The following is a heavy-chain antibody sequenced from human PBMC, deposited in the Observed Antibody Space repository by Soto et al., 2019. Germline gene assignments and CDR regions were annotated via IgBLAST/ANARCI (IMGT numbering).Heavy chain of an antibody. CDR1: GYTFTGHY. V-gene: IGHV1-2*02. J-gene: IGHJ4*02. CDR3: GRGRSGQIVVFY. D-gene: IGHD1-26*01. Sequence: ASVKVSCKTSGYTFTGHYIHWVRQTPEQGPEWMGEIGPESGATRYAQKFRGRVTMTRDTSITTVYMELNNLSPDDTAVYYCGRGRSGQIVVFYWGQGTPVTVSS. CDR2: IGPESGAT.